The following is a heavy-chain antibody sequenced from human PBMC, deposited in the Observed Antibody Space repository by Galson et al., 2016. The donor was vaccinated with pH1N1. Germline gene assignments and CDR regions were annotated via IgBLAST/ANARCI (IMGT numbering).Heavy chain of an antibody. D-gene: IGHD3-16*01. V-gene: IGHV4-39*07. CDR3: ARVPRGEQLYYFDY. Sequence: LSLTCTVSGGSISSSSYYWGWIRQPPGKGLEWIGSIYYSGSTYYNPSLKSRVTISVDTSKNQFSLKLSSVTAADTAVYYCARVPRGEQLYYFDYWGQGTLVTVSS. CDR1: GGSISSSSYY. CDR2: IYYSGST. J-gene: IGHJ4*02.